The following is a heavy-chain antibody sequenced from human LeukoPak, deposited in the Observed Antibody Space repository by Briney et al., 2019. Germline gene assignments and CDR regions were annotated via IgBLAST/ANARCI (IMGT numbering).Heavy chain of an antibody. CDR2: ISSSSSYI. CDR3: ARDWTRSGSDY. CDR1: AFTFSSYS. D-gene: IGHD3-22*01. J-gene: IGHJ4*02. Sequence: VGSLRLSCAASAFTFSSYSMNWVRQAPGKGLEWVSSISSSSSYIYYADSVKGRFTISRDNAKNSLYLQMNSLRAEDTAVYYCARDWTRSGSDYWGQGTLVTVSS. V-gene: IGHV3-21*01.